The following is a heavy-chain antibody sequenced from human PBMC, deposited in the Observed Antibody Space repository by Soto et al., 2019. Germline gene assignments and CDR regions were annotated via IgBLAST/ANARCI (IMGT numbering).Heavy chain of an antibody. D-gene: IGHD3-16*01. CDR2: ISGSGGST. V-gene: IGHV3-23*01. Sequence: GGSLRLSCAASGFTFSSYAMSWVRQVPGKGLEWVSAISGSGGSTYYADSVKGRFTISRDNSKNTLYLQMNSLRAEDTAVYYCAKPPLLGGGGTYYFDYWGQGTLVTVSS. J-gene: IGHJ4*02. CDR1: GFTFSSYA. CDR3: AKPPLLGGGGTYYFDY.